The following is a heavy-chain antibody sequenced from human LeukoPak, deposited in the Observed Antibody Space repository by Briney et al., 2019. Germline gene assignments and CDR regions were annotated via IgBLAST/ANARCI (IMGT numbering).Heavy chain of an antibody. V-gene: IGHV3-21*01. CDR3: ARDTRAYYGMDV. CDR2: ISSSSSYI. J-gene: IGHJ6*02. D-gene: IGHD1-1*01. CDR1: GFTFSSYS. Sequence: GGSLRLSCAASGFTFSSYSMNWVRQAPGKGLEWVSSISSSSSYIYYADSVKGRFTISRDNAKNSLYLQMNSLRAEDTAVYYCARDTRAYYGMDVWGQGTTVTVSS.